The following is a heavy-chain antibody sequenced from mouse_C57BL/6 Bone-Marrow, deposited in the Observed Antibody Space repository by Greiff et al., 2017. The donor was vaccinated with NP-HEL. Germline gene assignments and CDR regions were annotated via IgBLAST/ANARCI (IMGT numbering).Heavy chain of an antibody. Sequence: VKLVESGPGLVAPSQSLSITCTVSGFSLTSYGVDWVRQPPGKGLEWLGVIWGGGSTNYNSALMSRLSISKDNSKSQVFLKMNSLQTDDTAMYYCAKNVYGSSWDWYFDVWGTGTTVTVSS. D-gene: IGHD1-1*01. V-gene: IGHV2-9*01. J-gene: IGHJ1*03. CDR3: AKNVYGSSWDWYFDV. CDR1: GFSLTSYG. CDR2: IWGGGST.